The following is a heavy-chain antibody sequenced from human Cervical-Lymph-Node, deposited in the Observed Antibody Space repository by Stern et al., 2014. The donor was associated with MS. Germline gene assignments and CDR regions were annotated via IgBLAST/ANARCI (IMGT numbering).Heavy chain of an antibody. V-gene: IGHV3-30*18. J-gene: IGHJ6*02. Sequence: VQLVQSGGGVVQPGRPLRLSCAASGFTFRSYGMHWVRQAPGKGLEWVAVISFDGSDKYYAASVKGRFSISRDNSKKKLYLQMNSLSAEDTAVYYCAKDPCPSSISCSLGLMDVWGQGTTVTVSS. CDR2: ISFDGSDK. D-gene: IGHD2-2*01. CDR1: GFTFRSYG. CDR3: AKDPCPSSISCSLGLMDV.